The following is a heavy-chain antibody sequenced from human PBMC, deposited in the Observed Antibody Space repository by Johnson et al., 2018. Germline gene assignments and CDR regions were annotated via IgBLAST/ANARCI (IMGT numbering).Heavy chain of an antibody. CDR2: ISSSSGSI. CDR3: KRDRRVLKDPDAFDI. V-gene: IGHV3-21*01. D-gene: IGHD2-8*01. Sequence: VQLQESGGGLVKAGESLRLSCAASGFGFSDYSMNWVRQAPGKGLEWVSSISSSSGSIYFADSMKGRFTVPRDNARNTLYLQLNSLRAEGTAGYYCKRDRRVLKDPDAFDIWGQGTMVTVSS. J-gene: IGHJ3*02. CDR1: GFGFSDYS.